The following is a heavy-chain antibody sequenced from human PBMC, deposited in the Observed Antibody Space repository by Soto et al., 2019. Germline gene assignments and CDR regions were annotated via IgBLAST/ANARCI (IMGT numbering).Heavy chain of an antibody. V-gene: IGHV3-30-3*01. CDR2: ISYDGSNK. J-gene: IGHJ4*02. CDR1: GFTFSSYA. Sequence: VQLVESGGGVVQPGRSLRLSCAASGFTFSSYAMHWVRQAPGKGLEWVAVISYDGSNKYYADSVKGRFTISRDNSKNTLYLQMNSLRAEDTAVYYCARDYTAMDNWGQGTLVTVSS. CDR3: ARDYTAMDN. D-gene: IGHD5-18*01.